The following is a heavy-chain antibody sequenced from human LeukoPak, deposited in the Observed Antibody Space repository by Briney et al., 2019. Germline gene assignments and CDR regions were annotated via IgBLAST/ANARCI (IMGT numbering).Heavy chain of an antibody. J-gene: IGHJ4*02. CDR2: IWYDGSET. D-gene: IGHD3-22*01. V-gene: IGHV3-33*01. Sequence: GGSLRLSCAASRFTFRSHAMHWVRQAPGKGLEWVAVIWYDGSETNYADSVKGRFTISRDNSKNTLFLQMNSLRHEDTAIYYSARDEYHDGSGYWALWGQGTLVIVSS. CDR3: ARDEYHDGSGYWAL. CDR1: RFTFRSHA.